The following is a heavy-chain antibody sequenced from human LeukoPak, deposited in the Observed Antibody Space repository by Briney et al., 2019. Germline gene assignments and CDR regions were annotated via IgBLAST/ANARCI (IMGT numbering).Heavy chain of an antibody. Sequence: PGGSPRLSCAASGFTFSSYAMSWVRQAPGKGLEWVSAIRGSGDRTHYADSVKGRFTISRDNSKNTLYLQMNSLRAEDTAVYYCAKRTARADYYYYYYMDVWGKGTTVTVSS. CDR1: GFTFSSYA. D-gene: IGHD2-21*02. CDR2: IRGSGDRT. J-gene: IGHJ6*03. V-gene: IGHV3-23*01. CDR3: AKRTARADYYYYYYMDV.